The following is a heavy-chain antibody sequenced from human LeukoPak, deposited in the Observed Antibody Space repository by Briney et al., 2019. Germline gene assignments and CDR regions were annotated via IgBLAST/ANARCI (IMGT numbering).Heavy chain of an antibody. V-gene: IGHV1-46*01. CDR3: ARAPGYGGNSDY. CDR1: GYTFTRYY. Sequence: ASVTVSCKASGYTFTRYYIHWVRRAPGQGLEWMGTINPSGDSTSYAQKFQGRATMTRDTSTSTVYMELSSLTSEDTAVYYCARAPGYGGNSDYWGQGTLVTVSS. CDR2: INPSGDST. J-gene: IGHJ4*02. D-gene: IGHD4-23*01.